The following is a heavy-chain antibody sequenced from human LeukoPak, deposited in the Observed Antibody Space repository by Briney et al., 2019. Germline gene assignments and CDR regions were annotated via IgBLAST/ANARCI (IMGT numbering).Heavy chain of an antibody. Sequence: SETLSLACAVYGGSFSGYYWSWIRQPPGKGLEWIGEINHSGSTNYNPPLKSRVTISVDTSKNQFSLKLSSVTAADTAVYYCAREDDGDAYNPPRKAFDIWGQGTMVTVSS. J-gene: IGHJ3*02. D-gene: IGHD5-24*01. V-gene: IGHV4-34*01. CDR2: INHSGST. CDR3: AREDDGDAYNPPRKAFDI. CDR1: GGSFSGYY.